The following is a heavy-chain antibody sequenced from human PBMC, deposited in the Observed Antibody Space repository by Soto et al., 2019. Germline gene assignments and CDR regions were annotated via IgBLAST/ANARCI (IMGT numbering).Heavy chain of an antibody. D-gene: IGHD6-19*01. CDR1: GGSFSGYY. J-gene: IGHJ4*02. CDR2: VNHSGTA. V-gene: IGHV4-34*01. CDR3: ARAANLGYSSGWYVY. Sequence: QGLLQQRGAGLLKPSETLSLTCAVYGGSFSGYYWSWIRQPPGKGLEVIGEVNHSGTANYSPSLKSRVSISLDTSKNEFSLTLTPVTAADTAVYYCARAANLGYSSGWYVYWGQGTLVTVSS.